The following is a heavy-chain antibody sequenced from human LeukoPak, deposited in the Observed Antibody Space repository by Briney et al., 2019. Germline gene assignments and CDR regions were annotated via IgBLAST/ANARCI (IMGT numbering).Heavy chain of an antibody. Sequence: ASVKLSCKASGYTFTGYYMHWVRQAPGQGIECLGIINPSGGITSYAQRFQGRVTMTRDTSTSTLYMELSSLRSEDTAVYYCARGVGATFDAFDIWGQGTMVTVSS. CDR2: INPSGGIT. D-gene: IGHD1-26*01. V-gene: IGHV1-46*01. J-gene: IGHJ3*02. CDR3: ARGVGATFDAFDI. CDR1: GYTFTGYY.